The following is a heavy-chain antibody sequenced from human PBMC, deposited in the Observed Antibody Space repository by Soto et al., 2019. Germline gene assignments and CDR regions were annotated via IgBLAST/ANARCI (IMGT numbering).Heavy chain of an antibody. Sequence: EVQLVESGGGLVQPGGSLKLSCAASGFTFSGSAMHWVRQSSGKGLEWVGRIRSKANNYGTAYAASVTGRFTVSRDDSRNTPYILMNRLKTEDTVIYYSTRHRIIWANHRTTAVSDAGFDIWGQGTMVTVSS. J-gene: IGHJ3*02. CDR3: TRHRIIWANHRTTAVSDAGFDI. D-gene: IGHD4-17*01. V-gene: IGHV3-73*01. CDR1: GFTFSGSA. CDR2: IRSKANNYGT.